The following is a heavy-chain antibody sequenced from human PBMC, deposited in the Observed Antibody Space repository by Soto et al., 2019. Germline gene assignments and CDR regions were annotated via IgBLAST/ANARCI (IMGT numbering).Heavy chain of an antibody. CDR3: ARDGRRQWLTNYYYYYGMDV. V-gene: IGHV3-48*02. CDR1: GFTFSSYS. D-gene: IGHD6-19*01. CDR2: ISSSSSTI. J-gene: IGHJ6*02. Sequence: GGSLRLSCAASGFTFSSYSMNWVRQAPGKGLEWVSYISSSSSTIHYADSVKGRFTISRDNAKNSLYLQMNSLRDEDTAVYYCARDGRRQWLTNYYYYYGMDVWGQGTTVTVSS.